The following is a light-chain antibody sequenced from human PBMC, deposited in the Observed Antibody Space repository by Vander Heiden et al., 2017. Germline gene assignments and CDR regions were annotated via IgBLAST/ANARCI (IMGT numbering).Light chain of an antibody. V-gene: IGLV3-1*01. CDR1: KLGDKY. Sequence: SYELPQQPSVSVSPGQTASVTCSGDKLGDKYACGYQQNPGHAPVLVIYQDSKRPAGIPERFSGSNSGNTATLTISGTQAMYEADYYCQAWDSSSGVFGTGTKVTVL. CDR3: QAWDSSSGV. CDR2: QDS. J-gene: IGLJ1*01.